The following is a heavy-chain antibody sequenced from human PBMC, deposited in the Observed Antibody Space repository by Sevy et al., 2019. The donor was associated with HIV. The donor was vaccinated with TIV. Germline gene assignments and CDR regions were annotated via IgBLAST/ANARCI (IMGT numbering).Heavy chain of an antibody. CDR1: GYLFISFV. Sequence: ASVKVSCKASGYLFISFVMHWVRQAPGQGLEWVGWINVGNGNTKYSQKFQDRVTITSEASTSTTNMELASLTSEDTAIYYCTREAKQQLSPYFFDFWGQGTLVTVSS. CDR2: INVGNGNT. CDR3: TREAKQQLSPYFFDF. J-gene: IGHJ4*02. D-gene: IGHD6-13*01. V-gene: IGHV1-3*01.